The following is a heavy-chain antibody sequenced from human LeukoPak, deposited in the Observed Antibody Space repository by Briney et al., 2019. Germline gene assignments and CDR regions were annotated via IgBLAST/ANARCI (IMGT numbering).Heavy chain of an antibody. D-gene: IGHD2-2*01. Sequence: AGGSLRLSCAASGFTFSSYAMSWVRQAPGKGLEWVSAISGSGGSTYYADSVKGRFTISRDNSKNTLYLQMNSLGAEDTAVYYCAKAGIVVVPAAMPLDYWGQGTLVTVSS. J-gene: IGHJ4*02. CDR3: AKAGIVVVPAAMPLDY. CDR2: ISGSGGST. CDR1: GFTFSSYA. V-gene: IGHV3-23*01.